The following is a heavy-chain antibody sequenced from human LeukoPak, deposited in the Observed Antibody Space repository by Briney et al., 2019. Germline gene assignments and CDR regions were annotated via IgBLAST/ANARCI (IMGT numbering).Heavy chain of an antibody. D-gene: IGHD5-18*01. CDR3: ARKAGYSYGPYYYYYMDV. CDR2: INPSGGST. J-gene: IGHJ6*03. CDR1: GYTFTSYY. Sequence: ASVKVSCKASGYTFTSYYMHWVRQAPGQGLEWMGIINPSGGSTSYAQKFQGRVTMTRNTSISTAYMELSSLRSEDTAVYYCARKAGYSYGPYYYYYMDVWGKGTTVTVSS. V-gene: IGHV1-46*01.